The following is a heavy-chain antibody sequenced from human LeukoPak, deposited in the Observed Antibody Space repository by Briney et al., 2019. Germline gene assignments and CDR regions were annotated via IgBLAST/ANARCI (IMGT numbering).Heavy chain of an antibody. CDR3: AKVSRPLYDILTGPLSFDI. CDR1: GFTFNNYG. J-gene: IGHJ3*02. V-gene: IGHV3-30*18. CDR2: ISYDGSNT. Sequence: GGSLRLSCAASGFTFNNYGMHWVRQAPGKGLEWVAIISYDGSNTYYADSVKGRFTISRDNSKNTLYLQRNSLRAEDTAVYYRAKVSRPLYDILTGPLSFDIWGQGTMVTVSS. D-gene: IGHD3-9*01.